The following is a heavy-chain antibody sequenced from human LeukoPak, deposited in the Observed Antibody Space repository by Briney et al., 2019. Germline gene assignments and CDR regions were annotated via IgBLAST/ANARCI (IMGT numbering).Heavy chain of an antibody. Sequence: PGGSLRLSCVASGFTFSSYWMSWVRQAPGKGLEWVANIKQDGSEKYYVDSVKGRFTIARDNAKNSLHLQMDSLRAEDTAVYYCARLNYDFWGGYTVHFDYWGQGTLVTVSS. CDR3: ARLNYDFWGGYTVHFDY. J-gene: IGHJ4*02. D-gene: IGHD3-3*01. V-gene: IGHV3-7*01. CDR1: GFTFSSYW. CDR2: IKQDGSEK.